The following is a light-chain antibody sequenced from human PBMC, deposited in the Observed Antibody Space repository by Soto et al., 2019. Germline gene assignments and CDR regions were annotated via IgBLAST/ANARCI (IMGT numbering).Light chain of an antibody. J-gene: IGLJ1*01. Sequence: QAVVTQPPSASGTPGLRVTISCSGSSSNIARSFVYWYQQVPGTAPKLLIFKNNLRPSGVPDRFSGSKSGTSASLAISGLRLEDEADYYCVAWDASLSGYVFGTGTKLTVL. V-gene: IGLV1-47*01. CDR3: VAWDASLSGYV. CDR2: KNN. CDR1: SSNIARSF.